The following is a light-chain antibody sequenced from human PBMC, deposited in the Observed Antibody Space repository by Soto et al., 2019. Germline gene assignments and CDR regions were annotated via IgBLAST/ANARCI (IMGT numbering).Light chain of an antibody. CDR3: QQYISFSKT. Sequence: DIQMTQSPSRLSASVGDRVTITCRASQSIGYWLAWYQQKPGKAPNLLIYAASTLETGVPSRFSGSGYGTEFTLTIASLQPDDSASYYCQQYISFSKTFGRGTKVEIK. J-gene: IGKJ4*02. CDR1: QSIGYW. CDR2: AAS. V-gene: IGKV1-5*01.